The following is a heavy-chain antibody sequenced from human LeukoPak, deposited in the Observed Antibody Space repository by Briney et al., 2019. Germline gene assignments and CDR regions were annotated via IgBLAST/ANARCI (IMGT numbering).Heavy chain of an antibody. CDR1: GGSISSGSYY. CDR3: ASPPAGYSSSWYGN. D-gene: IGHD6-13*01. V-gene: IGHV4-61*02. J-gene: IGHJ4*02. CDR2: IYSSGGT. Sequence: SETLSLTCTVSGGSISSGSYYWRWIRQPDGKGLEWIGRIYSSGGTNYNPSLKSRVTISVDTSKYQFSLKLSSVTSADTAVYYCASPPAGYSSSWYGNWGQGTLVTVSS.